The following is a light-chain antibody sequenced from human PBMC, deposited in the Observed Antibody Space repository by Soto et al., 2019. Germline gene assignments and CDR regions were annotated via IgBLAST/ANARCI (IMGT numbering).Light chain of an antibody. CDR1: QSISTY. CDR3: QQSYRAPQT. Sequence: DIQMTQSPSSLSASVGDRVTITCRTSQSISTYLNWYQQKPGKAPRFLIYAASSLESGVPSRFSGSGSGTDCTRTISSLQPEDFATDYCQQSYRAPQTFGGGTKVEIK. CDR2: AAS. V-gene: IGKV1-39*01. J-gene: IGKJ4*01.